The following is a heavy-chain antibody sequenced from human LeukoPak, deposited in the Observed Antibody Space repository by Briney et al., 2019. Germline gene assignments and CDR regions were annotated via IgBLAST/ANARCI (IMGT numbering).Heavy chain of an antibody. J-gene: IGHJ6*02. CDR3: ARGYCSGGSCYSFLYYYYGMDV. D-gene: IGHD2-15*01. V-gene: IGHV3-7*03. CDR2: IKQDGSEK. CDR1: GFTFSSYW. Sequence: GGSLRLSCAASGFTFSSYWMSWVRQARENGLEWVANIKQDGSEKYYVDSVKGRLTISRDNAKNSLYLQMNSLRAEDTALYYCARGYCSGGSCYSFLYYYYGMDVWGQGTTVTVSS.